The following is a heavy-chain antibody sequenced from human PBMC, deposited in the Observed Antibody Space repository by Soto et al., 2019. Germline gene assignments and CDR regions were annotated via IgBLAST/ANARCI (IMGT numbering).Heavy chain of an antibody. V-gene: IGHV3-53*04. CDR3: ARGVFGQPDS. CDR2: IYSGGST. Sequence: EVQLVESGGGLVQPGGSLRLSCAASGIIVKSNYMNWVRQAPGKGLEWVSIIYSGGSTYYSDSVKGRFTISRHDSKDTIYLNTSSLRSEDTATYYCARGVFGQPDSWGQGTLVIVSS. D-gene: IGHD2-21*01. CDR1: GIIVKSNY. J-gene: IGHJ5*01.